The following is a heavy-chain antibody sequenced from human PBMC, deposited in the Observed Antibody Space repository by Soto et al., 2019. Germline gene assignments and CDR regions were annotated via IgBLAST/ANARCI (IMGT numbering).Heavy chain of an antibody. J-gene: IGHJ3*02. CDR2: ISGSGGST. CDR1: GFTFSSYA. Sequence: GGSLRLSCAASGFTFSSYAMSWVRQAPGKGLEWVSAISGSGGSTYYADSVKGRFTISRDNSKNTLYLQMNSLRAEDAAVYCCAKSTKYAFDIWGQGTMVTVSS. CDR3: AKSTKYAFDI. V-gene: IGHV3-23*01.